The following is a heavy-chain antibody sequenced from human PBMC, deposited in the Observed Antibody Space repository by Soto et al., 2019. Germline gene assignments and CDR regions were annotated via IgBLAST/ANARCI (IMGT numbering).Heavy chain of an antibody. V-gene: IGHV4-59*01. CDR1: GGSISSYY. J-gene: IGHJ4*02. CDR2: IYYSGST. CDR3: ARGQDDYGDFFDY. D-gene: IGHD4-17*01. Sequence: SETLSLTCTVSGGSISSYYWSWIRQPPGKGLEWIGYIYYSGSTNYNPSLKSRVTISVDTSKNQFSLKLSSVTAADTAVYYCARGQDDYGDFFDYWGQGTLVTVSS.